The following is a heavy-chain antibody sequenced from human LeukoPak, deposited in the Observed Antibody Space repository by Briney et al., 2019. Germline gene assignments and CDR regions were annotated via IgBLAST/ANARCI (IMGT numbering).Heavy chain of an antibody. J-gene: IGHJ4*02. CDR3: ARDGTDSVGGIDY. CDR2: MNPSGGST. CDR1: GYTFTNYY. Sequence: ASVKVSCKASGYTFTNYYMHWVRQTPGQGLEWMAIMNPSGGSTSYAQKFQGRVTMTRDTSTSTVYMELSSLRSEDTAVYYCARDGTDSVGGIDYWGQGTLVTVSS. V-gene: IGHV1-46*01. D-gene: IGHD3-16*01.